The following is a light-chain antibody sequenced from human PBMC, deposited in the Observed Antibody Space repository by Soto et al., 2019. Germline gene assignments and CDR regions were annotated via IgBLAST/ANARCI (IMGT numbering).Light chain of an antibody. CDR1: QSVSSSR. V-gene: IGKV3-20*01. J-gene: IGKJ2*01. Sequence: EILLTQSPGTLSLSPGERATLSCRASQSVSSSRLAWYQRQPGQPPRLLIYDAFRRAPGIPDRFSGSGSGTDFTLTISRLEPEDFAVYYCQQYGSSPTFGQGTKLEIK. CDR2: DAF. CDR3: QQYGSSPT.